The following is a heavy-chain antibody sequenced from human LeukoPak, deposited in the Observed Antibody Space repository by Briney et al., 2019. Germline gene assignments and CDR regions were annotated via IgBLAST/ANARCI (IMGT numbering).Heavy chain of an antibody. Sequence: SETLSLTCTVSGGSISSYHWSWIRQPPGKGLEWIGYIYYSGSTNYNPSLKSRVTISVDTSKNQFSLKLSSVTAADTAVYYCARVTFGGVFDYWGQGTLVTVSS. J-gene: IGHJ4*02. V-gene: IGHV4-59*01. CDR2: IYYSGST. CDR3: ARVTFGGVFDY. D-gene: IGHD3-16*01. CDR1: GGSISSYH.